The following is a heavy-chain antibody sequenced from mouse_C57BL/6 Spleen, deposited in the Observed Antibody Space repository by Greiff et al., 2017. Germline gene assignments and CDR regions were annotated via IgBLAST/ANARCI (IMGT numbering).Heavy chain of an antibody. CDR1: GYTFTSYW. D-gene: IGHD2-1*01. J-gene: IGHJ2*01. CDR2: IDPSDSYT. V-gene: IGHV1-59*01. CDR3: ARSRNGNSYYFDY. Sequence: VQLQQPGAELVRPGTSVKLSCKASGYTFTSYWMHWVKQRPGQGLEWIGVIDPSDSYTNYNQKFKGKATLTVDTSSSTAYMQLSSLTSEDSAVYYCARSRNGNSYYFDYWGQGTTLTVSS.